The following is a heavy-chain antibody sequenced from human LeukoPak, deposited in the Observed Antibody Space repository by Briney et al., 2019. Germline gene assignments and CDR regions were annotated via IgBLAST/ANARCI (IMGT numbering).Heavy chain of an antibody. D-gene: IGHD3-3*01. CDR2: IYYSGSA. J-gene: IGHJ4*02. Sequence: SETLSLICTVSGGSISSYYWSWIRQPPGKGLEWIGYIYYSGSAIYSPSLKSRVTISVDTSKNQFSLRLSSVTAADTAVYYCARGPEWYYFDYWGQGTLVTVSS. V-gene: IGHV4-59*08. CDR3: ARGPEWYYFDY. CDR1: GGSISSYY.